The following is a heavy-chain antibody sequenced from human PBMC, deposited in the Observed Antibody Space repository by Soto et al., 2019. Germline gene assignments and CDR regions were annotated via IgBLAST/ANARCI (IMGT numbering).Heavy chain of an antibody. V-gene: IGHV3-15*01. CDR2: IKSKTDGGTT. CDR1: GFTFSNAW. J-gene: IGHJ6*02. Sequence: PGGSLRLSCAASGFTFSNAWMSWVRQAPGKGLEWVGRIKSKTDGGTTDYAAPVKGRFTISRDDSKNTLYLQMNSLKTEDTAVYYCTTDPAEHYYYYGMDVWGQGTTVTVSS. CDR3: TTDPAEHYYYYGMDV.